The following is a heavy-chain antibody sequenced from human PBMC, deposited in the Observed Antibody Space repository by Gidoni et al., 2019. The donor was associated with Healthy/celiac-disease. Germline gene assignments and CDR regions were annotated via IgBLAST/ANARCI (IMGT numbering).Heavy chain of an antibody. Sequence: QVQLVQSGAEVNKPGSSLTVSCQASGGPFSSYAISWVRQAPGQGLEWMGGIIPIFGTANYEQKFKGRVTITADESTSTAYMELSSLRSEDTAVYYCARGMVSSSWDDGMDAWGQGTTVTVSS. V-gene: IGHV1-69*01. J-gene: IGHJ6*02. CDR1: GGPFSSYA. CDR2: IIPIFGTA. D-gene: IGHD6-13*01. CDR3: ARGMVSSSWDDGMDA.